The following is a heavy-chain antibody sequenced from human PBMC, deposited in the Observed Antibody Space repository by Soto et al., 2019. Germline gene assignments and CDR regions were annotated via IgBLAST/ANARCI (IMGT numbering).Heavy chain of an antibody. V-gene: IGHV1-18*01. CDR2: ISAYNGNT. J-gene: IGHJ4*02. D-gene: IGHD5-18*01. CDR3: ARVQTAIDDYYFDY. CDR1: GYTFTSYG. Sequence: ASVKVSCKASGYTFTSYGISWVRQAPGQGLEWMGWISAYNGNTNYAQKLQGRVTMTTDTSTSTAYMELRSLRSDDKAVYYCARVQTAIDDYYFDYWGQGTLVTVSS.